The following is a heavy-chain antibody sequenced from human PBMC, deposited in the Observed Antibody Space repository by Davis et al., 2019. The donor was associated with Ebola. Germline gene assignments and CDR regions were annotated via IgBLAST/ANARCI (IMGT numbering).Heavy chain of an antibody. CDR3: ARGRGNYAIDY. D-gene: IGHD1-7*01. CDR1: GFTFSTYW. J-gene: IGHJ4*02. V-gene: IGHV3-7*01. Sequence: GESLKISCAASGFTFSTYWMSWVRQAPGKGPEWVANIKEDGSDKYYVDSVKGRFTISRDNARNSLHLQMSSLRVEDTAVYYCARGRGNYAIDYWGQGTLVIVSS. CDR2: IKEDGSDK.